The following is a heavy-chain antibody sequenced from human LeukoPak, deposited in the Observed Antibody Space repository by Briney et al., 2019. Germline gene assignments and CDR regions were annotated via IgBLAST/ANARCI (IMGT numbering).Heavy chain of an antibody. D-gene: IGHD5-12*01. CDR3: AKYSGYDRSLGDYYYYMDV. CDR1: GYTFTSYG. CDR2: ISAYNGNT. J-gene: IGHJ6*03. Sequence: GASVKVSCKASGYTFTSYGISWVRQAPGQGLEWMGWISAYNGNTNYAQKLQGRVTMTTDTSTSTAYMELRSLRSDDTAVYYCAKYSGYDRSLGDYYYYMDVWGKGTTVTVSS. V-gene: IGHV1-18*01.